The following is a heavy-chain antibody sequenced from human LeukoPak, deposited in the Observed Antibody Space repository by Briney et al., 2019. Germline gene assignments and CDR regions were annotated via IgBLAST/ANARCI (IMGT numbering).Heavy chain of an antibody. J-gene: IGHJ5*02. V-gene: IGHV3-23*01. CDR2: ISGNGDST. CDR1: GFTFSSYA. D-gene: IGHD5-24*01. Sequence: GGSLRLSCVASGFTFSSYAMSWVRQAPGKGLEWVSAISGNGDSTYYADSVKGRFTISRDNSKNTLYLQMNSLRAEDTALYYCARQMATINHWGQGTLVTVSS. CDR3: ARQMATINH.